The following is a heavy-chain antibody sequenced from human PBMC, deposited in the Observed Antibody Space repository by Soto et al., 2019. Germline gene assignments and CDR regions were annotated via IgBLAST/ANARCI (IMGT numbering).Heavy chain of an antibody. CDR1: AFTSDGYA. J-gene: IGHJ6*01. V-gene: IGHV3-49*04. D-gene: IGHD3-3*01. CDR2: ATSQAFGGTT. Sequence: PWGSLRFACIFSAFTSDGYALTWVRQAPGKGLEWVAFATSQAFGGTTDYAASVKGRFTISRDDSTTVAYLQMNSLQTEDTAIYYCTRDGDFYGMDVWGQGTTVTVSS. CDR3: TRDGDFYGMDV.